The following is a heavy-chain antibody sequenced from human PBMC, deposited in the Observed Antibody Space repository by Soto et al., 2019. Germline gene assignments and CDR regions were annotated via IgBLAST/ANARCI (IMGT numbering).Heavy chain of an antibody. Sequence: QRLSCAASGFTFSNYGMHWVRQAPGKGLEWVAVISYDGSNKYYADSVKGRFTISRDNSKNTLYLQMNSLRAEDTAVYYCAKDLGSGSYLFDAFDIWGQGTMVTVS. CDR3: AKDLGSGSYLFDAFDI. CDR1: GFTFSNYG. CDR2: ISYDGSNK. J-gene: IGHJ3*02. V-gene: IGHV3-30*18. D-gene: IGHD1-26*01.